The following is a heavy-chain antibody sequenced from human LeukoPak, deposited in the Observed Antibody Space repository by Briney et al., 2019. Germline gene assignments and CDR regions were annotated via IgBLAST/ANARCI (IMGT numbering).Heavy chain of an antibody. CDR3: ARASDWNWFDP. D-gene: IGHD2-21*01. V-gene: IGHV4-30-4*08. CDR2: IYYSGST. J-gene: IGHJ5*02. CDR1: GGSFSGYY. Sequence: SETLSLTCAVYGGSFSGYYWSWIRQPPGKGLEWIGYIYYSGSTYYNPSLKSRVTISVDTSKNQFSLKLSSVTAADTAVYYCARASDWNWFDPWGQGTLVTVSS.